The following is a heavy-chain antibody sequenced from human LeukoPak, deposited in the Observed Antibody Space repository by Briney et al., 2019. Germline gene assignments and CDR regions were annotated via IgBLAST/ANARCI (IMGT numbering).Heavy chain of an antibody. V-gene: IGHV4-59*01. Sequence: SETLSLTSTVSGGSISNYYWTWIRQPPGKGLEWIGYIYYSGATYYNPSLKSRVTMSVDTSKNQFSLKLSSVTAADTAVYYCAREPAWVTEKGYFDYWGQGTLVTVSS. CDR3: AREPAWVTEKGYFDY. D-gene: IGHD5-18*01. CDR1: GGSISNYY. J-gene: IGHJ4*02. CDR2: IYYSGAT.